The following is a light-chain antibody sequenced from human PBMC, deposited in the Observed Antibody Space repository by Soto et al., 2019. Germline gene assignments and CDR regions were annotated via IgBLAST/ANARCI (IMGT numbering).Light chain of an antibody. CDR2: GAS. J-gene: IGKJ1*01. V-gene: IGKV3-20*01. CDR3: QQYGSSPPWT. Sequence: EIVLTQSPGTLSLSPGERATLSCRASQSVSSSYLAWYQQKPGQAPRLLIYGASSRATGIPDRFSGSGSGNDFTLTIRRLEPEDFAVYYCQQYGSSPPWTFGQGTKVEIK. CDR1: QSVSSSY.